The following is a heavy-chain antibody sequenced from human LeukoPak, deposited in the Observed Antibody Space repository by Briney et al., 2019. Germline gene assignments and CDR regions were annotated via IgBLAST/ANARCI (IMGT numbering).Heavy chain of an antibody. CDR2: ISSSGNDI. CDR1: GFTFSNYR. D-gene: IGHD5-24*01. Sequence: GGSLRLSCAASGFTFSNYRMNWVRRAPGKGLEWVSSISSSGNDISYADSVKGRFTISRDNGKNSLFLQLNSLRAEDTAVYYCARAVAGLDGYNGYWGQGTLVTVSS. J-gene: IGHJ4*02. V-gene: IGHV3-21*01. CDR3: ARAVAGLDGYNGY.